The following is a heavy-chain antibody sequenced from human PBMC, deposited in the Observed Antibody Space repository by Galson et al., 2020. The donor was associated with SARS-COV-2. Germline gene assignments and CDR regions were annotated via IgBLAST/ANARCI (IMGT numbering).Heavy chain of an antibody. D-gene: IGHD4-4*01. CDR2: IYHSGST. V-gene: IGHV4-38-2*01. J-gene: IGHJ4*02. CDR3: AGDYSGVPNYFDW. Sequence: SETLSLTCAVSGYSISRGYYWGWVRQPPGKGLEWIGSIYHSGSTYNNPSLKSRVTILVDTSKNEFSLKLNSVTAADTAIYYCAGDYSGVPNYFDWWGQGILVTVSS. CDR1: GYSISRGYY.